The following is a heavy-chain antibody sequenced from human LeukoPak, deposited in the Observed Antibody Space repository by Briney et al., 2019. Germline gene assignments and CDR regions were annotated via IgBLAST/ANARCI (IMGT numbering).Heavy chain of an antibody. V-gene: IGHV1-2*02. CDR1: GYTFTGYY. CDR3: ARVSIYYDSSPGLFDY. J-gene: IGHJ4*02. D-gene: IGHD3-22*01. Sequence: ASVKVSCKASGYTFTGYYMHWVRQAPGQGLEWMGWINPNSGGTNYAQKFQGRVTMTRDTSISTAYMELSRLRSDDTAVYCCARVSIYYDSSPGLFDYWGQGTLVTVSS. CDR2: INPNSGGT.